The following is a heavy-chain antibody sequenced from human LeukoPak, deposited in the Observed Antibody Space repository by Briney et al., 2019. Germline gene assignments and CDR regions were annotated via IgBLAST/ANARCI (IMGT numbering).Heavy chain of an antibody. Sequence: SVKVSCKASGGTFSSYAISWVRQAPGQGLEWMGRIIPILGIANYAQKFQGRVAITADKSTSTAYMELSSLRSEDTAVYYCAREQWLITRNMDVWGQGTTVTVSS. V-gene: IGHV1-69*04. J-gene: IGHJ6*02. D-gene: IGHD6-19*01. CDR2: IIPILGIA. CDR3: AREQWLITRNMDV. CDR1: GGTFSSYA.